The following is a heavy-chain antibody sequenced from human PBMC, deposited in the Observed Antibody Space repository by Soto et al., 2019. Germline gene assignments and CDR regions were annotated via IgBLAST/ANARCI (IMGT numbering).Heavy chain of an antibody. CDR3: ARDDILVIPGGSYNYGMDV. CDR2: VAYDGRSK. D-gene: IGHD2-2*01. Sequence: QVQLVGSGGGVVQPGRSPRLSCAASGFTFSDYAMHWVRQAPGKGLEWVAVVAYDGRSKYYADSVKGRFTISRDNSRTTVYLQMNSLRDEDTAMYYCARDDILVIPGGSYNYGMDVWGHGTTVTVSS. CDR1: GFTFSDYA. V-gene: IGHV3-30*04. J-gene: IGHJ6*02.